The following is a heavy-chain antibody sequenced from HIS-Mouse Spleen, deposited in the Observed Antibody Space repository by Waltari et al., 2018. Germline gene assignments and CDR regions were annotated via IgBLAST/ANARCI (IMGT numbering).Heavy chain of an antibody. CDR2: ISYDGSNK. Sequence: QVQLVESGGGVVQPGRSLRLSCAASGFTFSSYAMHWVRQAPGKGLEWVAVISYDGSNKYCADSVKGRFTISRDNSKNTLYLQMNSLRAEDTAVYYCARTLLNIAAPFDPWGQGTLVTVSS. CDR1: GFTFSSYA. D-gene: IGHD6-6*01. J-gene: IGHJ5*02. CDR3: ARTLLNIAAPFDP. V-gene: IGHV3-30*04.